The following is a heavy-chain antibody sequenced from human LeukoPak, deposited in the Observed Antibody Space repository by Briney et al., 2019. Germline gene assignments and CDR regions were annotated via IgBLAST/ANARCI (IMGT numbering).Heavy chain of an antibody. CDR2: MGSSGTNG. CDR1: GFTFSSYS. V-gene: IGHV3-21*01. Sequence: GGSLRLSCAGSGFTFSSYSMNWVRQAPGKGLEWVSSMGSSGTNGYYADSVKGRFIISRDNAKNSLFLQMNSLRAEDSALYYCVRELGAPATGAFDIWGQGTLVTVSS. J-gene: IGHJ3*02. D-gene: IGHD3-3*02. CDR3: VRELGAPATGAFDI.